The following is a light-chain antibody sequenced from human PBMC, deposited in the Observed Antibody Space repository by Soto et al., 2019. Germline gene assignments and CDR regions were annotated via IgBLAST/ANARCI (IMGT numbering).Light chain of an antibody. CDR2: EVT. CDR3: SSFTSSSTWV. CDR1: SSDVGGYS. V-gene: IGLV2-14*01. Sequence: QSALTQPASVSGSPGQSITISCTGTSSDVGGYSVSWYQHHPGKPPKLMIYEVTNRPSGGSNRFSGSRSGNTASLTISGLQAEDEADYYCSSFTSSSTWVFGGGTKLTVL. J-gene: IGLJ3*02.